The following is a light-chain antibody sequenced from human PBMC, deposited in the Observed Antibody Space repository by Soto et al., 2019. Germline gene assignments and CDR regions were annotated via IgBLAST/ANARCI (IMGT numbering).Light chain of an antibody. V-gene: IGKV2-28*01. J-gene: IGKJ5*01. CDR2: LGS. CDR1: QSLLHSDGHSY. Sequence: EIVMTQSPLSLPVTPGEPASISCRSSQSLLHSDGHSYFDWYLQKPGQSPQLLIYLGSNRASGVPDRFSGSGSGTDFTLKISIVEAEDVGVYYCMQALQAPRTFGQGTRLEIK. CDR3: MQALQAPRT.